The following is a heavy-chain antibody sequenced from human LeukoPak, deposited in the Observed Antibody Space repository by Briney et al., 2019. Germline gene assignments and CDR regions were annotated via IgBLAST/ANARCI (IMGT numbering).Heavy chain of an antibody. D-gene: IGHD6-19*01. CDR3: ARVDSSGWPYYFDY. J-gene: IGHJ4*02. Sequence: SETLSLTCTVSGGSISSYYWSWIRQPPGKGLEWIGYIYYSGSTNYNPSLKSRVTISVDTSRNQFSLKLSSVTAADTAVYYCARVDSSGWPYYFDYWGQGTLATVSS. CDR1: GGSISSYY. V-gene: IGHV4-59*01. CDR2: IYYSGST.